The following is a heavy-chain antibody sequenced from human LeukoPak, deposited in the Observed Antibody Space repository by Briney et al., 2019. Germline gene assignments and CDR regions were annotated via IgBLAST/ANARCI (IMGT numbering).Heavy chain of an antibody. J-gene: IGHJ4*02. Sequence: GGSLRLSCAASGFSFSTYNMDWVRQAPGKGLEWVAYISSSNTIYYADSVKGRFTISRDNSKNTLYLQMNSLRAEDTAVYYCARGRGTMVRGALDYWDQGTLVTVSS. CDR1: GFSFSTYN. V-gene: IGHV3-48*01. D-gene: IGHD3-10*01. CDR3: ARGRGTMVRGALDY. CDR2: ISSSNTI.